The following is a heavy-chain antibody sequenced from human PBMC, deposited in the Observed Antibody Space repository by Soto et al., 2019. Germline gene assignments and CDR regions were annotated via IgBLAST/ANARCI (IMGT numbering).Heavy chain of an antibody. CDR2: ISYDGSNK. V-gene: IGHV3-30*18. J-gene: IGHJ4*02. D-gene: IGHD3-10*01. CDR3: AKDGPWGYGSGSALDF. CDR1: GFIFISYG. Sequence: GSALKVYCAYSGFIFISYGIHWVRQAPGKGLEWVAVISYDGSNKYYADSVKGRFTISRDNSKNTLYLQMNSLRAEDTAVYYCAKDGPWGYGSGSALDFWGRGTLVT.